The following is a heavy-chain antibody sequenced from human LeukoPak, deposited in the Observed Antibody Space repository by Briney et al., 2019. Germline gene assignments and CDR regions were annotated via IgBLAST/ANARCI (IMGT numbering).Heavy chain of an antibody. V-gene: IGHV4-30-4*01. CDR3: ARDNYGSGSHAPGVWFDP. CDR2: IYYSGST. CDR1: GGSISSGDYY. D-gene: IGHD3-10*01. J-gene: IGHJ5*02. Sequence: SQTLSLTCTVSGGSISSGDYYWSWIRQPPGKGLKWIGYIYYSGSTYYNPSLKSRVTISVDTSKNQFSLKLSSVTAADTAVYYCARDNYGSGSHAPGVWFDPWGQGTLVTVSS.